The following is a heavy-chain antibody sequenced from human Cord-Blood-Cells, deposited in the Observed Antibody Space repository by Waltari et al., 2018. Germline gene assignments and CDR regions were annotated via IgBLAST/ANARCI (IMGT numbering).Heavy chain of an antibody. CDR3: ARSYSSSRAIDY. V-gene: IGHV1-2*04. CDR2: INPNSGGT. J-gene: IGHJ4*02. CDR1: GYTFTGYY. Sequence: QVQLVQSGAEVKKPGASVKVSCKASGYTFTGYYMHWVRQAPGQGLEWMGWINPNSGGTNFAQKFQGWVTMTRDTSISTAYMELSRLRSDNTAVYYCARSYSSSRAIDYWGQGTLVTVSS. D-gene: IGHD6-6*01.